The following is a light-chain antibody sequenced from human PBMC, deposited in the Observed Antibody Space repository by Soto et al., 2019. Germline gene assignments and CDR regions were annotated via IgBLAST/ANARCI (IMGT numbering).Light chain of an antibody. CDR1: QSVSSN. Sequence: EIVMTQSPANMAMSPWKRTTLSCRASQSVSSNLAWYQQKPGQAPRLLIYGASTRATGIPARFSGSGSGTGFTLTISSLQPDDFATYYCQQYNTYSTFGQGTRLEIK. J-gene: IGKJ5*01. CDR2: GAS. V-gene: IGKV3-15*01. CDR3: QQYNTYST.